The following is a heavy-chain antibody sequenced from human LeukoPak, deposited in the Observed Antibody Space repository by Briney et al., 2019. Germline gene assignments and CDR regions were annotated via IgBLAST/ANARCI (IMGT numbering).Heavy chain of an antibody. CDR2: VNPNSGGT. D-gene: IGHD6-19*01. J-gene: IGHJ4*02. V-gene: IGHV1-2*02. CDR3: ATAPLNGYNSGWYSFDY. Sequence: ASVNVSCKASGYTFTAYYMHWVRQAPGQRLEWMGWVNPNSGGTNYAQKFQDRVTMTRDTSISTAYMELHRLRSDDTAVYYCATAPLNGYNSGWYSFDYWGQGPLVTVSS. CDR1: GYTFTAYY.